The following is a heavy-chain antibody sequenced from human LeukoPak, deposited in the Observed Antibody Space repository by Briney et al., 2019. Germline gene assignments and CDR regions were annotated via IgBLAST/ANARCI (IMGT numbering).Heavy chain of an antibody. J-gene: IGHJ4*02. CDR2: ISYDGSNK. CDR1: GFTFSSYA. V-gene: IGHV3-30-3*01. Sequence: GGSLRLSCAASGFTFSSYAMHWVRQAPGKGLEWVAVISYDGSNKYYADSVKGRFTISRDNSKNTLYLQMNSLRAEDTAVYYCARGRYYLDSWGQGTLVTVSS. CDR3: ARGRYYLDS.